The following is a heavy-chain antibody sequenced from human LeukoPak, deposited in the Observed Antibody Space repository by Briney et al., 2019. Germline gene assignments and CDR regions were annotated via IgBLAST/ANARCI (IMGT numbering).Heavy chain of an antibody. CDR2: ISAYNGNT. Sequence: GASAKVSCKASGYTFTSYGISWVRQAPGQGLEWMGWISAYNGNTNYAQKLQGRVTMTTDTSTSTAYMELRSLRSDDTAVYCCARDGYVLLWFGELFRPTYYYYGMDVWGQGTTVTVSS. V-gene: IGHV1-18*01. CDR1: GYTFTSYG. J-gene: IGHJ6*02. CDR3: ARDGYVLLWFGELFRPTYYYYGMDV. D-gene: IGHD3-10*01.